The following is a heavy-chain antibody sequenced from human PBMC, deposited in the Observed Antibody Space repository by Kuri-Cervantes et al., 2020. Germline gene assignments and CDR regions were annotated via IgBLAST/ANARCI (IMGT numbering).Heavy chain of an antibody. V-gene: IGHV4-34*01. CDR3: ARGWELGLNYFDY. CDR1: SGSFSGYY. D-gene: IGHD1-26*01. Sequence: SETLSLTCTVHSGSFSGYYWSWIRQPPGKGLEWIGEINHSGSTNYSPSLKSRVTISVDTSKYHFSLKLSSVTAADTAVYYCARGWELGLNYFDYWGQGTLVTVSS. CDR2: INHSGST. J-gene: IGHJ4*02.